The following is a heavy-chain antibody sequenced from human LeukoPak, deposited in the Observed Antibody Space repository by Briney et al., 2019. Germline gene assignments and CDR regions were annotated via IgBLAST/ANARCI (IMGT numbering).Heavy chain of an antibody. CDR3: TKDLRYYYADNHSEMDEHDY. J-gene: IGHJ4*02. V-gene: IGHV3-7*01. D-gene: IGHD4-23*01. CDR2: IKQEGSAR. Sequence: GGSLRLSCVASGFSFSSYWMSWVRQTPGKGLEWVANIKQEGSARYYVDSVTGRFTISRDNAMNSLYLQMNSLRVEDTALYYCTKDLRYYYADNHSEMDEHDYWGQGTLVTVSS. CDR1: GFSFSSYW.